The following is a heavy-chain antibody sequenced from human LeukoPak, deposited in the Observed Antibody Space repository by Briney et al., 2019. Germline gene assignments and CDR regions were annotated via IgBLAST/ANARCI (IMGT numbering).Heavy chain of an antibody. CDR1: GFTFSAYW. J-gene: IGHJ4*02. CDR3: ARDTFIAAANFDY. D-gene: IGHD6-13*01. Sequence: GGSLRLSCAASGFTFSAYWMSWVRQAPGKGLEWVANIKQDGSEKYYVDSVKGRFTISRGNAKNSLYLQMNSLRAEDTAVYYCARDTFIAAANFDYWGQGTLVTVSS. CDR2: IKQDGSEK. V-gene: IGHV3-7*01.